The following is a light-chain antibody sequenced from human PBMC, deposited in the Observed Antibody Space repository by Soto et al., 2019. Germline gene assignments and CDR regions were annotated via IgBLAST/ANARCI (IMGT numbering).Light chain of an antibody. CDR2: DVS. J-gene: IGLJ1*01. Sequence: QSVLTQPASVSGSPGQSITISCTGTSSDVGGYNYVSWYQHHPGKAPKLMIYDVSNRPSGVSNRFSGSKSGNTASLTISGLQPEDVADYYCSSYTTSNTRQIVLGTGTKATVL. V-gene: IGLV2-14*03. CDR3: SSYTTSNTRQIV. CDR1: SSDVGGYNY.